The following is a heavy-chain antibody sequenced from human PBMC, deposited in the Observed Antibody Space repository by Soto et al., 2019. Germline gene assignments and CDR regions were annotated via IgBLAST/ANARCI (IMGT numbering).Heavy chain of an antibody. V-gene: IGHV1-46*01. J-gene: IGHJ4*02. Sequence: AAVKVSCKASGYTFTNYYVQWVRQAPGQGLEWMGVIHPDGGHTTYSQKFQDRVTMTRDTFTSTIYMELSSLRSEDTAVYYCARGDNDYWGQGTLVTVSS. CDR1: GYTFTNYY. CDR3: ARGDNDY. CDR2: IHPDGGHT.